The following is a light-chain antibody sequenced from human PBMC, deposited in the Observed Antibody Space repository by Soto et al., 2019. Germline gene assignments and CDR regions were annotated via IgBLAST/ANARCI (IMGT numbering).Light chain of an antibody. CDR2: WAS. Sequence: DIVMTQSPDSLAVSLGERATINCKSSQSVLYSSNNKNYLAWYQQKPGQPPKLLISWASTREFGVPDRFRGSGSGTDFTLTISSLQAEDVAVYYCQQYYASPPRTFGQGTKVEIK. V-gene: IGKV4-1*01. CDR3: QQYYASPPRT. CDR1: QSVLYSSNNKNY. J-gene: IGKJ1*01.